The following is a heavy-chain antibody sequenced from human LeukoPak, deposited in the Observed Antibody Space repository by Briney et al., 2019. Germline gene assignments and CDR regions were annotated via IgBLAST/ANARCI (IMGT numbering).Heavy chain of an antibody. D-gene: IGHD3-10*01. V-gene: IGHV4-30-4*01. Sequence: PSQTLSLTCTVSGGSISSGDYYWSWLRQPPGTGLEWIGYIYYSGSTYYNPSLKSRVTISVDTSKNQFSLKLSSVTAADTAVYYCAREIRFGELFDYWGQGTLVTVSS. CDR1: GGSISSGDYY. J-gene: IGHJ4*02. CDR2: IYYSGST. CDR3: AREIRFGELFDY.